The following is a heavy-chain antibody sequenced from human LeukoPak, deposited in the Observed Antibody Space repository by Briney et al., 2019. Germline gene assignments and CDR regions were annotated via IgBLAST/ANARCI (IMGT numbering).Heavy chain of an antibody. Sequence: SETLSLTCAVYGGSFSGYYWSWIRQPPGKGLEWIGEINHSGSTNYNPSLKSRVTISVDTSKNQFSLKLSSVTAADTAVYYCARGRHSGYGYAFDIWGQGTMVTVSS. CDR2: INHSGST. CDR1: GGSFSGYY. J-gene: IGHJ3*02. CDR3: ARGRHSGYGYAFDI. V-gene: IGHV4-34*01. D-gene: IGHD5-12*01.